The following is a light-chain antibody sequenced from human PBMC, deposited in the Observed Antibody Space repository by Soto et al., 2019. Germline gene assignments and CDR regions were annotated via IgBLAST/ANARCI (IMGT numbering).Light chain of an antibody. Sequence: DIQMTQSPSTLSASVGDGVTITCRASQSIGSWLAWYQQKPGKAPKLLSYKATNLQSGVPSRFSGSGSGTDFSLTISGLQPVDSATYFCQQYNDFQYTFGQGTKLEI. CDR3: QQYNDFQYT. CDR1: QSIGSW. CDR2: KAT. J-gene: IGKJ2*01. V-gene: IGKV1-5*03.